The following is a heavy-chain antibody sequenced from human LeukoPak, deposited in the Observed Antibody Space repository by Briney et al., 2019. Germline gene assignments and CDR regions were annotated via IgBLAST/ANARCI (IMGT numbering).Heavy chain of an antibody. V-gene: IGHV1-18*04. D-gene: IGHD3-16*01. J-gene: IGHJ5*02. CDR3: ARRSWGWFDP. CDR2: ISAYNGKT. CDR1: GYTFNNYG. Sequence: GASVKVSCKAFGYTFNNYGFSWVRQAPGQGLEWMGWISAYNGKTKYAQKVQGRVTMSTDTSTSTGYMDLSSLRSEDTAVYYCARRSWGWFDPWGQGTLVTVSS.